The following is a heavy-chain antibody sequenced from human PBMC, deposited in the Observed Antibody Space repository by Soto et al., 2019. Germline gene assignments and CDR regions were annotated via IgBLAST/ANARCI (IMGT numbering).Heavy chain of an antibody. CDR1: GFTVSSNY. D-gene: IGHD1-26*01. CDR2: IYSGGST. CDR3: ARGDSGSYFGAFDM. V-gene: IGHV3-53*01. J-gene: IGHJ3*02. Sequence: GGSLRLSCAASGFTVSSNYMSWVRQAPGKGLEWVSVIYSGGSTYYADSVKGRFTISRDNSKNTLYLQMNSLRAEDTAVYYCARGDSGSYFGAFDMWGQGTMVTVS.